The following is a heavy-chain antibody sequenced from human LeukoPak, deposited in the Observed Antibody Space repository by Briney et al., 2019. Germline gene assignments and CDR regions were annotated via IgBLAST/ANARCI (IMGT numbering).Heavy chain of an antibody. V-gene: IGHV1-69*06. CDR1: GGTFSSYA. J-gene: IGHJ5*02. CDR3: AREGPWSGYGNPRHNWFDP. Sequence: SVKVSCKASGGTFSSYAISWVRQAPGQGLEWMGGIIPIFGTANYAQKFQGRVTITADKSTSTAYMELSSLRSEDTAVYYCAREGPWSGYGNPRHNWFDPWGQGTLVTVFS. D-gene: IGHD5-12*01. CDR2: IIPIFGTA.